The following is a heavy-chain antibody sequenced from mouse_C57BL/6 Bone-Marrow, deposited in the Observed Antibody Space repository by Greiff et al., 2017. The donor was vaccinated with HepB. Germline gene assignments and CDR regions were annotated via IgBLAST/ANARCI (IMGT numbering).Heavy chain of an antibody. J-gene: IGHJ2*01. CDR2: IYPGGGYT. D-gene: IGHD1-1*01. V-gene: IGHV1-63*01. CDR1: GYTFTNYW. CDR3: ARNDYGSSYGY. Sequence: QVQLQQSGAELVRPGTSVKMSCKASGYTFTNYWIGWAKQRPGHGLEWIGDIYPGGGYTNYNEKFKGKATLTADESSSTAYMQFRSLTSEDSAIYYCARNDYGSSYGYWGQGTTLTVSS.